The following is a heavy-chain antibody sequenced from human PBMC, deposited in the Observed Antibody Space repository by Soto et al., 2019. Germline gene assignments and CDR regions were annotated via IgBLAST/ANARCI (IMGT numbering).Heavy chain of an antibody. CDR3: ASRVSSAGHFPWFAP. Sequence: ESLKISCKGSGYSFTSYWISWVRQMPGKGLEWMGRIDPSDSYTNYSPSFQGHVTISADKSISTAYLQWSSLKASDTAMYYCASRVSSAGHFPWFAPWGQGTLVIVSS. V-gene: IGHV5-10-1*01. D-gene: IGHD6-13*01. CDR1: GYSFTSYW. CDR2: IDPSDSYT. J-gene: IGHJ5*02.